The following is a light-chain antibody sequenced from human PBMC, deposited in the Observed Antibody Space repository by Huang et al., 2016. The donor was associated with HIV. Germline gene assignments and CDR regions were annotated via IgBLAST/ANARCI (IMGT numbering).Light chain of an antibody. CDR3: QQSYSALGLT. V-gene: IGKV1-39*01. CDR1: QSIGTY. CDR2: VAS. Sequence: DIQMTPSPSSLSAFVGDRVTTACRASQSIGTYLNLYQQKPGKAPRLLIHVASSLQSGVPSRFSGSGSGTDFTLTISSLQPEDFATYYCQQSYSALGLTFGGGTKVEIK. J-gene: IGKJ4*01.